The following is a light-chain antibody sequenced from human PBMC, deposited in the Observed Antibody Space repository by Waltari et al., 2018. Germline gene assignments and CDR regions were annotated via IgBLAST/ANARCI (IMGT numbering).Light chain of an antibody. CDR3: CSYAGSYTFV. CDR2: DVS. V-gene: IGLV2-11*01. CDR1: SSDVGIYNY. J-gene: IGLJ2*01. Sequence: QSALTQPRSVSGSPGQSVTISCTGTSSDVGIYNYVSWYQQHPGKAPKLMIYDVSNRPSGVPDRFSGSKSGNTASLTISGLQADDEADYYCCSYAGSYTFVFGGGTKLTVL.